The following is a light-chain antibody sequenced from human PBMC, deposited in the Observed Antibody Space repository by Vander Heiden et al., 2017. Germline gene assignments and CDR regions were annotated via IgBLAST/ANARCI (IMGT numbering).Light chain of an antibody. CDR2: GAS. CDR3: QQDNTWPLT. CDR1: QSVSSN. Sequence: EIAMTQSPATLSVSPGERATRSCRASQSVSSNLAWYQQKPCQAPRLLIYGASTRVTGIPARFSGSGSGTEFTLTISSLQSEDFAVYYCQQDNTWPLTFGQWTRLELK. J-gene: IGKJ5*01. V-gene: IGKV3-15*01.